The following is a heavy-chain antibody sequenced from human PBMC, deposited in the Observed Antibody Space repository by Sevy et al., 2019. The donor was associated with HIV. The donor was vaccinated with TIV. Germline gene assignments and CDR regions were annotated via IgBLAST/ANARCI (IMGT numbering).Heavy chain of an antibody. CDR1: GFTFNSYS. CDR2: ISYDGSNK. Sequence: GGSLRLSCAASGFTFNSYSMHWVRQAPGKGLEWVALISYDGSNKYYADSVKGRFTISRDNSKNTLYLQMNRLRAEDTAVYYCARDSEPFWYSSGWHLDYWGQGTLVTVSS. D-gene: IGHD6-19*01. V-gene: IGHV3-30-3*01. CDR3: ARDSEPFWYSSGWHLDY. J-gene: IGHJ4*02.